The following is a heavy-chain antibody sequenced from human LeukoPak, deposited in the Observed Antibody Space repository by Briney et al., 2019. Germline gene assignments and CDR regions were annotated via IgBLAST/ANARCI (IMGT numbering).Heavy chain of an antibody. Sequence: SETLSLTCAVYGGPFSGYYWSWIRQPPGKGLEWIGEINHSGSTNYNPSLKSRVTISVDTSKNQFSLKLSSVTAADTAVYYCATGNSWYLRYWGQGTLVTVSS. CDR2: INHSGST. V-gene: IGHV4-34*01. CDR3: ATGNSWYLRY. CDR1: GGPFSGYY. J-gene: IGHJ4*02. D-gene: IGHD6-13*01.